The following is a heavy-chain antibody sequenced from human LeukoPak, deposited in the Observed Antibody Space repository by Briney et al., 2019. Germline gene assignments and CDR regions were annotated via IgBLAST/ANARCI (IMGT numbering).Heavy chain of an antibody. Sequence: SETLSLTCTVSGGSISSGGHYWSWIRQHTGKGLEWIGYIYYTGSSNYNPSLKSRISISVDTSKDQFSLKLSSVTAADTAVYFCARHGSGSYFEYWGQGALVIVSS. V-gene: IGHV4-31*03. J-gene: IGHJ4*02. CDR3: ARHGSGSYFEY. CDR2: IYYTGSS. D-gene: IGHD3-10*01. CDR1: GGSISSGGHY.